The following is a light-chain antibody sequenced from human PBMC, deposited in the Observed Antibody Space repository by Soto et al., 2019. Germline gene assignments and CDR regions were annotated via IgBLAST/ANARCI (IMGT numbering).Light chain of an antibody. J-gene: IGKJ5*01. CDR3: QLRSNRPHV. CDR2: GAS. CDR1: QSVTND. Sequence: VSQSVTNDYLAWYQQKHGQAPRLLIYGASTSATGIPARLSGSASATDFPLPFTNLQPEDQAVYFSQLRSNRPHVFSQGTRLDIK. V-gene: IGKV3-11*01.